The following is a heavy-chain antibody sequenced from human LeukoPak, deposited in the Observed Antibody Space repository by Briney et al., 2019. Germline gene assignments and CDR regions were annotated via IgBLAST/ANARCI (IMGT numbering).Heavy chain of an antibody. Sequence: GGSLRLSCAASGFTFSSYEMNWVRQAPGKGLEWVSYINSSGSTIYYADSVKGRFTISRDNAKNSLYLQMNSLRAEDTAVYYCARVGDGYFDWLSYPDYWGQGTLVTVSS. V-gene: IGHV3-48*03. CDR2: INSSGSTI. CDR3: ARVGDGYFDWLSYPDY. CDR1: GFTFSSYE. J-gene: IGHJ4*02. D-gene: IGHD3-9*01.